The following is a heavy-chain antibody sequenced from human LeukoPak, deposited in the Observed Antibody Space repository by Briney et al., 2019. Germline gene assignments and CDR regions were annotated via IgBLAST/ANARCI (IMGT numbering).Heavy chain of an antibody. J-gene: IGHJ6*02. CDR3: ANDLAHYYYGMDV. D-gene: IGHD3-16*01. V-gene: IGHV3-30*02. Sequence: GGSLRLSCAASGFTFSSYGMHWVRQAPGKGLEWVAVIWYDGSNKYYADSVKGRFTISRDNSKNTLYLQMNSLRAEDTAVYYCANDLAHYYYGMDVWGQGTTVTVSS. CDR2: IWYDGSNK. CDR1: GFTFSSYG.